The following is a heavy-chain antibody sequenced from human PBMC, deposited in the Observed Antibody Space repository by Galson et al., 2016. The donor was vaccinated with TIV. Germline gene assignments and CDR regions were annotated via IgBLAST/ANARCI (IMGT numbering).Heavy chain of an antibody. CDR2: ISGSGIST. J-gene: IGHJ6*02. Sequence: SLRLSCAASGFTFSSYVMTWVRQAPGKGLEWVSSISGSGISTYYAESVKGRFTISRDNSKDTVYLEMNSLRTEDTAMYYCAKAQEKYFSNLYYGMAVWGQGTMVTVSS. CDR1: GFTFSSYV. D-gene: IGHD4-11*01. V-gene: IGHV3-23*01. CDR3: AKAQEKYFSNLYYGMAV.